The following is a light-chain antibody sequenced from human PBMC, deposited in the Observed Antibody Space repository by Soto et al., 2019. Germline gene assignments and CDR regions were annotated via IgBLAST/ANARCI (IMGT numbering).Light chain of an antibody. V-gene: IGKV3-15*01. CDR3: QQYNNWPPEVN. CDR2: GAS. J-gene: IGKJ5*01. CDR1: QSINSN. Sequence: EIVMTHSPATLSVSPGERATLSFRASQSINSNLAWYQQKPGQAPRLLINGASTRATGIPARFSGSGSGTEFTLTISSLQSEDFAIYYCQQYNNWPPEVNFGQGTRLEIK.